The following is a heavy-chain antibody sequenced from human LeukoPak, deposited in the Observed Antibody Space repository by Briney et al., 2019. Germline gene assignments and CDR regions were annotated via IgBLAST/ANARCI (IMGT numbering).Heavy chain of an antibody. CDR1: GYTFIDFY. CDR3: ARGGMSANPNPYYFDY. V-gene: IGHV1-2*02. J-gene: IGHJ4*02. Sequence: ASVKVPCKTSGYTFIDFYIHWVRQAPGQGLEWMGWINPNSGGTIYAQQFQGRVTMTRDTSITTAYMEVDRLTSDETAVYFCARGGMSANPNPYYFDYWGLGTLVTVSS. D-gene: IGHD1-14*01. CDR2: INPNSGGT.